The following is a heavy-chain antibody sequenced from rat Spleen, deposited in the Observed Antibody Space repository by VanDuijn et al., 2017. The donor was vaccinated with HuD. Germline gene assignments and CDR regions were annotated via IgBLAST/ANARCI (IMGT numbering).Heavy chain of an antibody. V-gene: IGHV3-1*01. CDR1: GYSITSNF. J-gene: IGHJ4*01. Sequence: EVQLQESGPGLLKPSQSLSLTCSVTGYSITSNFWGWIRKFPGNKMEWMGYMDYSGSTSYTPSLRSRVSITRDTSKNQVFLQVNSVTTEDTATYYCARWDYYDGTYGVMDAWGQGASVTVSS. CDR2: MDYSGST. D-gene: IGHD1-12*02. CDR3: ARWDYYDGTYGVMDA.